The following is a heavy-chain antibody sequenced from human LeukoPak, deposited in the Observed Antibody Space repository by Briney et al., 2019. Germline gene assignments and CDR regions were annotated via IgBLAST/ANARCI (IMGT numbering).Heavy chain of an antibody. Sequence: SVKVSCKASGGTFSSYAISWVRQAPGQGLEWMGGIIPIFGTANYAQKFQGRVTITTDESTSTAYMELSSLRSEDTAVYYCASLSVVGAANWFDPWGQGTLVTVSS. CDR2: IIPIFGTA. CDR1: GGTFSSYA. J-gene: IGHJ5*02. D-gene: IGHD1-26*01. CDR3: ASLSVVGAANWFDP. V-gene: IGHV1-69*05.